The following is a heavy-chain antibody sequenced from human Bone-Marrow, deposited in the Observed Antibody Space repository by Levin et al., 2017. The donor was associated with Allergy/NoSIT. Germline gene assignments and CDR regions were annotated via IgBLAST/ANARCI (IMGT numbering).Heavy chain of an antibody. Sequence: GESLKISCAASGFTFSSYAMSWVRQAPGKGLEWVSAISGSGGSTYYADSVKGRFTISRDNSKNTLYLQMNSLRAEDTAVYYCANPVVAAAVPSFDYWGQGTLVTVSS. CDR3: ANPVVAAAVPSFDY. D-gene: IGHD6-13*01. CDR1: GFTFSSYA. V-gene: IGHV3-23*01. CDR2: ISGSGGST. J-gene: IGHJ4*02.